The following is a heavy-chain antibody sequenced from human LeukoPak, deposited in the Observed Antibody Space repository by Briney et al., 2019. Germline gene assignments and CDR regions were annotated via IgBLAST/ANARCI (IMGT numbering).Heavy chain of an antibody. J-gene: IGHJ4*02. D-gene: IGHD3-9*01. V-gene: IGHV3-53*04. CDR1: GFTVSSNY. CDR3: ARTGYGGYFDY. Sequence: GGSLRLSCAASGFTVSSNYMSWVRQAPGKGLEWVSVIYSGGSTYYADSVKGRFTISRHNSKNTLYLQMSSLRAEDTAVYYCARTGYGGYFDYWGQGTLVTVSS. CDR2: IYSGGST.